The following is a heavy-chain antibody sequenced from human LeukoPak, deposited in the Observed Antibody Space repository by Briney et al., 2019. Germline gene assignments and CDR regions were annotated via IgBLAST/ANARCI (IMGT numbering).Heavy chain of an antibody. Sequence: GGSLRLSCTASGFTFRDYTMSWVRQAPGEGLEWISAISGSGDSTYYTDSVKGRFTISRDNSKNALWLQMNSLRAEDTARYYCAKGMGFAIDYNYYGMDVWGQGITVAVSS. V-gene: IGHV3-23*01. CDR3: AKGMGFAIDYNYYGMDV. CDR2: ISGSGDST. CDR1: GFTFRDYT. D-gene: IGHD3-10*01. J-gene: IGHJ6*02.